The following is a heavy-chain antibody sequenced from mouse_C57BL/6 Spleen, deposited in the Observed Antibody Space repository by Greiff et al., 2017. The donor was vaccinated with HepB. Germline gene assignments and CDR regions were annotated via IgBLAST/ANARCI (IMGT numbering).Heavy chain of an antibody. Sequence: EVKLMESGGGLVKPGGSLKLSCAASGFTFSDYGMHWVRQAPEKGLEWVAYISSGSSTIYYADTVKGRFTISRDNAKNTLFLQMTSLRSEDTAIYYCARCGNYVYWYFDVWGTGTTVTVSS. CDR1: GFTFSDYG. J-gene: IGHJ1*03. D-gene: IGHD2-1*01. CDR2: ISSGSSTI. CDR3: ARCGNYVYWYFDV. V-gene: IGHV5-17*01.